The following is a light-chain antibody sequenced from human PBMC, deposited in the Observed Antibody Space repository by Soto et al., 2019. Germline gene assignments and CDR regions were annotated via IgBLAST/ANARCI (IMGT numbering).Light chain of an antibody. V-gene: IGKV1-5*01. J-gene: IGKJ1*01. CDR2: DAS. CDR1: QSISSW. Sequence: DIQMTQSPSTRSASVGDRVTITCRASQSISSWLDWYQQKPGKAPKLLVYDASSLESGVPSRFSGSGSGTEFDLTISSLQPDDFATYYCQQYNSSPWTFGQGTKVEIK. CDR3: QQYNSSPWT.